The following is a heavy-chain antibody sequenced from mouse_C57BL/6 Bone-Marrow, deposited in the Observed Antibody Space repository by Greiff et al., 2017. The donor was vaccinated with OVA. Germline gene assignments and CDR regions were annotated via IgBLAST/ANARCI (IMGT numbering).Heavy chain of an antibody. CDR3: ARGSGYGFAY. J-gene: IGHJ3*01. CDR2: INPGSGGT. CDR1: GYAFTNYL. V-gene: IGHV1-54*01. Sequence: QVQLKQSGAELVRPGTSVKVSCKASGYAFTNYLIEWVKQRPGQGLEWIGVINPGSGGTNYNEKFKGKATLTADKSSSTAYMQLSSLTSEDSAVYFCARGSGYGFAYWGQGTLVTVSA. D-gene: IGHD3-2*02.